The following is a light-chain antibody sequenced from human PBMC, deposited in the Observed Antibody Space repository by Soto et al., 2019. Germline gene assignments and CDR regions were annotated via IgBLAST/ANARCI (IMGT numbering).Light chain of an antibody. CDR1: QGIRND. V-gene: IGKV1-6*01. J-gene: IGKJ4*01. CDR2: GAS. Sequence: AIQMTQSPSSLSASVGDRVTMTCRASQGIRNDLGWYQQKPGKAPKLLIYGASSLQSDVPSRFSGSGSGTDFTLTISSLQPEDFATYYCLQDDSYPLTFGGGTKVEIK. CDR3: LQDDSYPLT.